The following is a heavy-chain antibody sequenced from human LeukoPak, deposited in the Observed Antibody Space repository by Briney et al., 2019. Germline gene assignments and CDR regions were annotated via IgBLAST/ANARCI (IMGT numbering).Heavy chain of an antibody. CDR2: IYYGGST. D-gene: IGHD4-17*01. J-gene: IGHJ4*02. CDR3: ARVAGDYYFDY. CDR1: GGSVSSGSYY. V-gene: IGHV4-61*01. Sequence: PSETLSLTCTVSGGSVSSGSYYWSWIRQPPGKGLEWIGYIYYGGSTNYNPSLKSRVTISVDTSKNQFSLKLSSVTAADTAVYYCARVAGDYYFDYWGQGTLVTVSS.